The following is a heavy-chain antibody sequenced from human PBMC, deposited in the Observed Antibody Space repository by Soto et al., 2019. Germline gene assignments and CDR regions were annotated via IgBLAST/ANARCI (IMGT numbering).Heavy chain of an antibody. CDR1: GGSISGYY. D-gene: IGHD2-2*01. Sequence: SETLSLTCTVSGGSISGYYWSWVRQPAGKGLEWVGRIYSDGTTNYSPSLKSRVTMSLDTSKDQFSLHLNSVTAAGTAVYYCSRVGCSNSKCYTRGMDVWGQGTTVTVSS. CDR3: SRVGCSNSKCYTRGMDV. CDR2: IYSDGTT. V-gene: IGHV4-4*07. J-gene: IGHJ6*02.